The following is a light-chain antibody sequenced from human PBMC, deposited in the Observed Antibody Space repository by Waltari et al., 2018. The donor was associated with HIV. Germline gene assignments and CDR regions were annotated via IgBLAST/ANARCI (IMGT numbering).Light chain of an antibody. V-gene: IGLV1-44*01. CDR3: ATLDDSLNGPI. J-gene: IGLJ2*01. CDR1: SANIANPG. CDR2: SNN. Sequence: QSVLTQSPSASGTPGQRVTISCPGGSANIANPGVDRYQQFPGTAPKLLIYSNNQRPSGVPDRFSGSKSGTSASLAISGLQSEDEATYYCATLDDSLNGPIFGGGTRLTVL.